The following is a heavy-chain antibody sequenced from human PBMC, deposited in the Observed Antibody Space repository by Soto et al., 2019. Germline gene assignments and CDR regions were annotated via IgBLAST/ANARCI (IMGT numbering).Heavy chain of an antibody. V-gene: IGHV4-59*01. Sequence: QVQLQESGPGLVKPSETLSLTCSVSGGSISDYQWNWSRQPPGKGLEWIGYVYYSWRTNYNPSLKSRVTMSLHTSTKPFSLRLRSVTAADTAVYYGARMRGFGEIWPYLDYGGQGTLVTVSS. J-gene: IGHJ4*02. D-gene: IGHD3-16*01. CDR1: GGSISDYQ. CDR3: ARMRGFGEIWPYLDY. CDR2: VYYSWRT.